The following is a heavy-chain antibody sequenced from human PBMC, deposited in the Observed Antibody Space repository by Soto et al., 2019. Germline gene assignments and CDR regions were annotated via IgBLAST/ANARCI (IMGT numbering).Heavy chain of an antibody. CDR2: INPSGGST. CDR3: AAVRGYNYGRFDH. J-gene: IGHJ5*02. V-gene: IGHV1-46*01. Sequence: QVQLVQSGADMKKPGAAVTVSCEASGVTLTNYYIHWVRQAPGQGLEWMGVINPSGGSTDYAQMFNDRVNMSRDTSTSTVYMTLSSLRSDDTAVFYCAAVRGYNYGRFDHWGQGTLVTVSS. D-gene: IGHD5-18*01. CDR1: GVTLTNYY.